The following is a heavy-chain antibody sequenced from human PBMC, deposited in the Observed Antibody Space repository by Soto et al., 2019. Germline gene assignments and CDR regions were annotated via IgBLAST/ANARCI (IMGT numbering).Heavy chain of an antibody. CDR2: ISGSNIYT. Sequence: GGSLRLSCAASGFTFSDYYMSWIRQAQGKGLEWISYISGSNIYTNYADSVKGRFTISRDNANNSLYLQMDSLRDEDTAVYYCARDGGEVIPAAIGGGYGMDVWGQGTTVTVSS. D-gene: IGHD2-2*01. V-gene: IGHV3-11*06. CDR1: GFTFSDYY. CDR3: ARDGGEVIPAAIGGGYGMDV. J-gene: IGHJ6*02.